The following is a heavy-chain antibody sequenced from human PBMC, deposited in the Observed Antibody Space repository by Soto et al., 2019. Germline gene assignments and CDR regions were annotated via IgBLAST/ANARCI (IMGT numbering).Heavy chain of an antibody. CDR3: ARSRGYRFFDY. J-gene: IGHJ4*02. V-gene: IGHV3-48*03. CDR2: ISSSGSTI. CDR1: GFTFSSYE. Sequence: EVQLVESGGGLVQPGGSLRLSCAASGFTFSSYEMNWVRQAPGKGLEWVSYISSSGSTIYYADSVKGRFTISRDNAKNSLYVQMNTQRAEDTAVYYCARSRGYRFFDYWGQGTLVTVPS. D-gene: IGHD5-18*01.